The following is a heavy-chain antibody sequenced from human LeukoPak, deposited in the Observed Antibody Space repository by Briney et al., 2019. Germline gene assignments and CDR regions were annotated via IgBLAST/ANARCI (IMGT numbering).Heavy chain of an antibody. J-gene: IGHJ4*02. V-gene: IGHV4-34*01. Sequence: SETLSLTCAVYGGSFSGYYWGWIRQPPGKGLEWIGEINHSGSTNYNPSLKSRVTISVDTSKNQFSLKLSSVTAADTAVYYCAREVNWNDPTMFDYWGQGTLVTVSS. CDR1: GGSFSGYY. CDR3: AREVNWNDPTMFDY. D-gene: IGHD1-1*01. CDR2: INHSGST.